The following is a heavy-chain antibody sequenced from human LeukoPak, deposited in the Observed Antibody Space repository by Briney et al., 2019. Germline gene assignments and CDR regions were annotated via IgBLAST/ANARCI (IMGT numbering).Heavy chain of an antibody. V-gene: IGHV4-34*01. CDR1: GGSFSGYY. CDR2: INHSGST. D-gene: IGHD6-19*01. CDR3: ASFKGEQSGSGLDY. Sequence: SETLSLTCAVYGGSFSGYYWSWIRQPPGKGLEWIGEINHSGSTNYNPSLKSRVTISVDTSKNQFSLKLSSVTAADTAVYYCASFKGEQSGSGLDYWGRGTLVTVSS. J-gene: IGHJ4*02.